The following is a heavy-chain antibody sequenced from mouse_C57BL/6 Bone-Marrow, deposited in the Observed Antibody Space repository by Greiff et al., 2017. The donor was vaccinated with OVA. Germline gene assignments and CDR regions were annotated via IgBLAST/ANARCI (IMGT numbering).Heavy chain of an antibody. D-gene: IGHD1-1*01. CDR3: ARAGGSSRFDY. V-gene: IGHV1-64*01. J-gene: IGHJ2*01. CDR2: IHPNSGST. Sequence: QVQLQQPGAELVKPGASVKLSCKASGYTFTSYWMHWVKQRPGQGLEWIGMIHPNSGSTNYNEKFKSKATLTVDKSSSTAYMQLSSLTSEDSAVYYCARAGGSSRFDYWGQGTTLTVSS. CDR1: GYTFTSYW.